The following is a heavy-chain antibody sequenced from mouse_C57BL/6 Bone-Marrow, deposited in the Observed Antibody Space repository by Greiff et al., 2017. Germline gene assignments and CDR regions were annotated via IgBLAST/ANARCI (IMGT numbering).Heavy chain of an antibody. CDR2: IYPGSGNT. D-gene: IGHD4-1*01. CDR3: AREGDWDLFAY. CDR1: GYTFTDYY. V-gene: IGHV1-76*01. J-gene: IGHJ3*01. Sequence: QVQLKESGAELVRPGASVKLSCKASGYTFTDYYINWVKQRTGQGLEWIARIYPGSGNTYYTEKFKGKATLTAEQSSSTAYMQLSSLTSEDSAVDFCAREGDWDLFAYWGQGTLVTVAA.